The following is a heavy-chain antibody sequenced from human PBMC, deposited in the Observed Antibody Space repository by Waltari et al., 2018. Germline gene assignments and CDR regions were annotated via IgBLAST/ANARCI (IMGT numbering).Heavy chain of an antibody. Sequence: EVQLVESGGGLVQPGGSLRLSCAASGSIFSSYWMSWVRQAPGKGLEWVANIKHDGSAKYYVESVKGRFTISRNNAENSLYLQMNSLRADDTAVYYCATSEAAAGNDWGQGTLVSVSS. D-gene: IGHD6-13*01. CDR3: ATSEAAAGND. V-gene: IGHV3-7*01. CDR1: GSIFSSYW. J-gene: IGHJ4*02. CDR2: IKHDGSAK.